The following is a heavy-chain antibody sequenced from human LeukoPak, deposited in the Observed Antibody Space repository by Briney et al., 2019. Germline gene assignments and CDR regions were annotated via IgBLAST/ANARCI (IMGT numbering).Heavy chain of an antibody. D-gene: IGHD6-13*01. V-gene: IGHV4-39*01. CDR1: GASIIINNCY. CDR2: VRYSGST. Sequence: SETLSLTCTVSGASIIINNCYWGWIRQPPGKGLEWIGSVRYSGSTDYNPSLKSRVTIFVDASRNQISSKLTSVTAAATAVFYCARLELSGGIEAANYLGQGTLVTVSS. J-gene: IGHJ4*02. CDR3: ARLELSGGIEAANY.